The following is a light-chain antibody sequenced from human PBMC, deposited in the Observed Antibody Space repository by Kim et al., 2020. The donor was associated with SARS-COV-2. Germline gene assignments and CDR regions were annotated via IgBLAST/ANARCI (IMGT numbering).Light chain of an antibody. Sequence: QSITISCTGTSSDVGGYNYVPWYQQHPGKAPKLMIYDVSNRPSGVSNHFSGSKSGNTASLTISGLQAEDEADYYCSSYTSSSTLVFGGGTKLSVL. CDR1: SSDVGGYNY. J-gene: IGLJ3*02. CDR2: DVS. CDR3: SSYTSSSTLV. V-gene: IGLV2-14*03.